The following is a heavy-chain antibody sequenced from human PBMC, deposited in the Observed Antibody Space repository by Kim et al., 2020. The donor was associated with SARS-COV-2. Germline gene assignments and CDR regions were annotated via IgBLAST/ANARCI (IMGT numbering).Heavy chain of an antibody. CDR1: GGSISSGDYY. Sequence: SETLSLTCTVSGGSISSGDYYWSWIRQPPGKGLEWIGYIYYSGSTYYNPSLKSRVTISVDTSKNQFSLKLSCVTAADTAVYYCARVLSSSIGWMIHAFDIWGQGTMVTVSS. J-gene: IGHJ3*02. CDR2: IYYSGST. D-gene: IGHD6-13*01. CDR3: ARVLSSSIGWMIHAFDI. V-gene: IGHV4-30-4*01.